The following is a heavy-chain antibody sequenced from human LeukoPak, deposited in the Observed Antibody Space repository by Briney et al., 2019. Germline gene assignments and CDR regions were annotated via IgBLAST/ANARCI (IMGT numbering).Heavy chain of an antibody. J-gene: IGHJ4*02. CDR1: GFTFYNYG. V-gene: IGHV3-23*01. D-gene: IGHD5-18*01. Sequence: GRSLRLSCAASGFTFYNYGMTWVRNAPGQSLGRDSAINGGDGSAYYADSVKGRITRSRENSKNTMYLHMNSLRADDTAVYYCAKLTSAYSYAPIDYWGQGNLVTVSS. CDR2: INGGDGSA. CDR3: AKLTSAYSYAPIDY.